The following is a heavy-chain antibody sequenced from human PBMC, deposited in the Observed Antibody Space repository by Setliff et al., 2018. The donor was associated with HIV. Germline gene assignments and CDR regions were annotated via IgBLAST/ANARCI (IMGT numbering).Heavy chain of an antibody. Sequence: ASVMVSCKASGYSFASYDITWVRQAPGQGLEWMGWISTYNGNTNYAQKLQGRVTMTTDTSTSTAYMELRSLRSDDTAVYFCATVNTVGYNYYGMDVWGQGTTVTVSS. V-gene: IGHV1-18*01. CDR2: ISTYNGNT. CDR1: GYSFASYD. CDR3: ATVNTVGYNYYGMDV. D-gene: IGHD5-18*01. J-gene: IGHJ6*02.